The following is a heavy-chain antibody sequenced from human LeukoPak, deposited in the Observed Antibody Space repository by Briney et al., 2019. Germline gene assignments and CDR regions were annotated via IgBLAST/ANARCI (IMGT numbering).Heavy chain of an antibody. J-gene: IGHJ5*02. D-gene: IGHD3-22*01. V-gene: IGHV4-39*01. CDR2: IYYSEST. Sequence: SETLSLTCTVSGGSISSSSYYWGWIRQPPGKGLEWIGSIYYSESTYYNPSLKSRVTISVDTSKNQFSLKLSSVTAADTAVYYCASTDYYDSSGPNWFDPWGQGTLVTVSS. CDR3: ASTDYYDSSGPNWFDP. CDR1: GGSISSSSYY.